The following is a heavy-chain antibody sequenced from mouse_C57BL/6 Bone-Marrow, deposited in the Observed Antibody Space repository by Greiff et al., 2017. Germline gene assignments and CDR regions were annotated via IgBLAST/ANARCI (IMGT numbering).Heavy chain of an antibody. D-gene: IGHD2-2*01. V-gene: IGHV5-6*01. CDR2: ISSGGSYT. Sequence: EVQGVESGGDLVKPGGSLKLSCAASGFTFSSYGMSWVRQTPDNRLEWVATISSGGSYTYYPDSVKGRFTISRDNAKNTLYLQMSSLKSEDTAMYYCARRGLWLYYYAMDYWGQGTSVTVSS. J-gene: IGHJ4*01. CDR3: ARRGLWLYYYAMDY. CDR1: GFTFSSYG.